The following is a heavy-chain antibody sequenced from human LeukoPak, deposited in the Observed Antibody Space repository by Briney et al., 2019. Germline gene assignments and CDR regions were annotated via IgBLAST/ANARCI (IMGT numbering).Heavy chain of an antibody. V-gene: IGHV1-69*13. Sequence: SVKVSCKASGGTFSSYAISWVRQAPGQGLEWMGGIIPIFGTANYAQKFQGRVTITADESTSTAYMELSSLRSDDTAVYYCARDLGYTYGSYYFDYWGQGTLVTVSS. J-gene: IGHJ4*02. CDR2: IIPIFGTA. CDR1: GGTFSSYA. CDR3: ARDLGYTYGSYYFDY. D-gene: IGHD5-18*01.